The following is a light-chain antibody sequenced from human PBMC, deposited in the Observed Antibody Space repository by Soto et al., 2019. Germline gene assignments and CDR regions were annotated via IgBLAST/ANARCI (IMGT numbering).Light chain of an antibody. CDR3: SSYTSSSTYV. V-gene: IGLV2-14*01. Sequence: QSALTQPASVSGSPGQSITISCTGTSSDIGDYNSVSWYQQHPGKAPKLIIYEVSNRPSGISNRFSGSKSGNTASLTISGLQAEDEADYSCSSYTSSSTYVFGTGTKVTVL. J-gene: IGLJ1*01. CDR1: SSDIGDYNS. CDR2: EVS.